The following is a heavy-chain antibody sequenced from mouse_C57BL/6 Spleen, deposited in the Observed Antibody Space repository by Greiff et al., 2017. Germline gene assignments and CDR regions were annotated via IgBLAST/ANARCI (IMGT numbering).Heavy chain of an antibody. CDR3: ESEAYGSSWFAY. D-gene: IGHD1-1*01. CDR2: IRSDGSN. CDR1: GYSFTSGYY. V-gene: IGHV3-6*01. Sequence: VQLQQPGPGLVIPSQSLSLTCSVTGYSFTSGYYWNWIRQFPGNKLEWMGYIRSDGSNNYNPSLKNRISITRDTSKNQFFLKLKSVTTEDTDAYACESEAYGSSWFAYWGQGTLVTVSA. J-gene: IGHJ3*01.